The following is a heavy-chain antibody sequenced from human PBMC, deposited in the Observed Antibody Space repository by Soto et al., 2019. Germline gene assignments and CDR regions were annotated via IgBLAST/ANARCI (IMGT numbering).Heavy chain of an antibody. CDR1: GFTFSSYA. CDR2: ISYDGSNK. Sequence: QVQLVESGGGVVQPGRSLRLSCAASGFTFSSYAMHWVRQAPGKGLEWVAVISYDGSNKYYADSVKGRFTISRDNSKNTLYLQMNSLRAEDTAVYYCARYCLAQRDHYYSYGMAVWGQGTTVTVSS. D-gene: IGHD2-15*01. V-gene: IGHV3-30-3*01. CDR3: ARYCLAQRDHYYSYGMAV. J-gene: IGHJ6*02.